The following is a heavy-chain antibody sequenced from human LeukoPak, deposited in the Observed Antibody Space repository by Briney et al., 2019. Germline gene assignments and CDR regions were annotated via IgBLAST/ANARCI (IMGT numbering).Heavy chain of an antibody. D-gene: IGHD1-26*01. CDR1: GGSISSSGYY. CDR3: ARHEYSGSYYGLSWFDP. Sequence: PSETLSLTCTVSGGSISSSGYYWGWIRQPPGKGLEWIASIYYSGSTYYDPSLKSRVTISVDTSKNQLSLKLSSLTAADTAVYYCARHEYSGSYYGLSWFDPWGQGTLVTVSS. J-gene: IGHJ5*02. V-gene: IGHV4-39*01. CDR2: IYYSGST.